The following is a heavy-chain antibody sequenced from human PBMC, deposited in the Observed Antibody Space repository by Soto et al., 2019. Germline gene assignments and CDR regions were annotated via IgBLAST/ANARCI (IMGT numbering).Heavy chain of an antibody. D-gene: IGHD7-27*01. V-gene: IGHV3-74*01. CDR2: VKTGGTNI. CDR1: GFTFSGSW. CDR3: SLNKWGGYYGLGV. J-gene: IGHJ6*02. Sequence: PGGSLRLSCTASGFTFSGSWMYWVRQGPGKGLEWVSPVKTGGTNIYYAASVKGRFTIPRDSAKNTLYLQMKSLGAEDTACDCCSLNKWGGYYGLGVWGQGTTVTVSS.